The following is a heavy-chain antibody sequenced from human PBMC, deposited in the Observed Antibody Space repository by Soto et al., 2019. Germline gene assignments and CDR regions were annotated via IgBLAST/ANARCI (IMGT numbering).Heavy chain of an antibody. V-gene: IGHV1-69*02. D-gene: IGHD3-22*01. J-gene: IGHJ4*02. CDR3: ARLDSSGYYSDY. Sequence: QVQLVQSGAEVKKPGSSVKVSCKASGGTFSSYTISWVRQAPGQGLEWMGRIIPILGIANYAQKFQGRVTIXAXXSTSTAYMELSSLRSEDTAVYYCARLDSSGYYSDYWGQGTLVTVSS. CDR1: GGTFSSYT. CDR2: IIPILGIA.